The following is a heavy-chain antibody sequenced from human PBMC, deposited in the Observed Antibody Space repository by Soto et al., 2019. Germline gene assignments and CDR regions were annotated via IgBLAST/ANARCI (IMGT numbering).Heavy chain of an antibody. V-gene: IGHV4-34*01. J-gene: IGHJ6*02. CDR1: GGSFSDYH. CDR3: ARVSVTIFGVVMGHYYYAMDV. CDR2: INHGGST. D-gene: IGHD3-3*01. Sequence: SDTLSLTCAVYGGSFSDYHWSWIRQPPGKGLEWIGEINHGGSTKYNPSLKSRVTISKDTSKKQVSLKLTSVTAADTAVYYCARVSVTIFGVVMGHYYYAMDVWGQGTTVTVSS.